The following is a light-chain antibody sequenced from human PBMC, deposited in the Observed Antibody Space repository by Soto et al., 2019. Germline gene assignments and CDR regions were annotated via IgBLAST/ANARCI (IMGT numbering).Light chain of an antibody. CDR1: QSVSTTY. V-gene: IGKV3-20*01. Sequence: EIVLTQSPGSLSLSPGERATLSCRASQSVSTTYLAWYQHKPGQAPRLVIYATSSRAAGIPDRFRGSGSGTDFILTISRLEPEDFVVYYCQQYGNSPPYSFGQGTKLEIK. J-gene: IGKJ2*03. CDR3: QQYGNSPPYS. CDR2: ATS.